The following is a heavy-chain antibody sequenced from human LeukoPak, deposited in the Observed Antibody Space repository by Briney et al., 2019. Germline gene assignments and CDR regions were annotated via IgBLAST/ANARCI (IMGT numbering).Heavy chain of an antibody. CDR2: ISGSGGST. V-gene: IGHV3-23*01. CDR1: GFTFSSYA. J-gene: IGHJ6*02. D-gene: IGHD6-13*01. Sequence: PGGSLRLSCAASGFTFSSYAMSWVRQAPGKGLEWVSAISGSGGSTYYADSVKGRFTISRDNSKNTLYLQMNSLRAEDTAVYYCAKRKSNSWYTLVGMDVWGQGTTVTVSS. CDR3: AKRKSNSWYTLVGMDV.